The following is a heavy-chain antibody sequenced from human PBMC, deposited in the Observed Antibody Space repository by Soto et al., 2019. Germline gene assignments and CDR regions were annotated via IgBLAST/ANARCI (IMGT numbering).Heavy chain of an antibody. J-gene: IGHJ6*03. CDR2: ISTYNGNT. V-gene: IGHV1-18*01. D-gene: IGHD4-17*01. CDR1: GYTFTNYG. Sequence: QVQLVPSGAEVKQPGASVKVSCKASGYTFTNYGFTWVRQAPGQGLEWLGWISTYNGNTKYAQKVQVRLTMTTDTSTSSAIRELTRLRSDDTALNYCASTTVTASYYYRDVWGKASTVTVSS. CDR3: ASTTVTASYYYRDV.